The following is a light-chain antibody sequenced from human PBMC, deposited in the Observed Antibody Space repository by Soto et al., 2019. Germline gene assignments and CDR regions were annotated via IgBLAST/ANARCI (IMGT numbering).Light chain of an antibody. CDR1: RIVSSNY. V-gene: IGKV3-20*01. Sequence: EIVLTQSPGTLSLSPGERATLSCRASRIVSSNYLAWYQQRPGQAPRLLIYGTSSRATGIPDRFSGSGSGTDFTLSISRLEPGDFAVYYCQKYGSSPATFGGGTKVEIK. CDR3: QKYGSSPAT. J-gene: IGKJ4*01. CDR2: GTS.